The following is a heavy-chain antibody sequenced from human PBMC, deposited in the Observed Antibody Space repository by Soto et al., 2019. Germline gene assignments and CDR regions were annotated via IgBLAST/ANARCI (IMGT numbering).Heavy chain of an antibody. D-gene: IGHD1-1*01. CDR2: IRSSNGNT. CDR1: GFRFTSYS. Sequence: EVQLVESGGGLVKPGGSLRLSCATSGFRFTSYSMNWVRQAPGEGLEWVSAIRSSNGNTYYTDSVKGRFTISRDIAKNSLYRQMIGLRAEDTAVYYCARSTSLGGMDVWGQGTTVTVSS. V-gene: IGHV3-21*01. J-gene: IGHJ6*02. CDR3: ARSTSLGGMDV.